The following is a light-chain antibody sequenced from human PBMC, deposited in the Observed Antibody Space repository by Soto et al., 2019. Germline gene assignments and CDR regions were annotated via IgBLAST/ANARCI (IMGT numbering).Light chain of an antibody. J-gene: IGLJ3*02. CDR1: SSDIGSNNY. CDR2: EVS. V-gene: IGLV2-14*01. Sequence: QSVLTQPASVSGSPGQSITISCTVTSSDIGSNNYVSWFQQRPGKAPTLIIYEVSNRPSGVSTHFSGSKSGNTASLTISGLLPEDEAEYYCSSYTTTTRLFGGGTKLTVL. CDR3: SSYTTTTRL.